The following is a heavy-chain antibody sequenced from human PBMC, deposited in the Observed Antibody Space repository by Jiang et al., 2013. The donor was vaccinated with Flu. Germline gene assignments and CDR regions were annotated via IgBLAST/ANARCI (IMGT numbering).Heavy chain of an antibody. J-gene: IGHJ4*02. CDR3: ARDSSPEPGIAVAGPGGGFDY. Sequence: GSGLVKPSETLSLTCTVSGGSVSSGSYYWSWIRQPPGKGLEWIGYIYYSGSTNYNPSLKSRVTISVDTSKNQFSLKLSSVTAADTAVYYCARDSSPEPGIAVAGPGGGFDYWGQGTLVTVSS. CDR1: GGSVSSGSYY. D-gene: IGHD6-19*01. V-gene: IGHV4-61*01. CDR2: IYYSGST.